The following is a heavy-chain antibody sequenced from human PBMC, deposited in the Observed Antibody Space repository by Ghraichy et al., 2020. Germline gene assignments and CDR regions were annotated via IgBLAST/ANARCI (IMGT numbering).Heavy chain of an antibody. J-gene: IGHJ4*02. D-gene: IGHD6-6*01. CDR1: GFSFSNYG. V-gene: IGHV3-33*01. Sequence: GESLNISCAASGFSFSNYGMHWVRQAPGKGLEWVAIISYDGRNIYYAESVKGRFTISRDNSKNTLYLQMNSLRAEDTAVYYCARAGFGGSSSSPRFDYWGQGTLVTVSS. CDR2: ISYDGRNI. CDR3: ARAGFGGSSSSPRFDY.